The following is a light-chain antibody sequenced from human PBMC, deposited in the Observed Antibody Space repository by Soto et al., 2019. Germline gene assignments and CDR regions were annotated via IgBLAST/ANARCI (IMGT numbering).Light chain of an antibody. CDR1: ISDVGGYNY. V-gene: IGLV2-14*03. J-gene: IGLJ2*01. CDR3: SSYTISSVV. CDR2: DVS. Sequence: QSALTQPASVSGSPGQSITISCTGAISDVGGYNYVSWYQQHPGKAPKLMIYDVSNRPSGVSNRFSGSKSDNTASLTISGLQGEDEADYYCSSYTISSVVFGGGTKVTVL.